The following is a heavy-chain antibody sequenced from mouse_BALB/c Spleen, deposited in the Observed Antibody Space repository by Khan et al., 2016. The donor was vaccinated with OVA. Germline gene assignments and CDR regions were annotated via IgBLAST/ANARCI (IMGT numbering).Heavy chain of an antibody. J-gene: IGHJ3*01. V-gene: IGHV5-9-3*01. Sequence: EVELVESGGGLVKPGGSLKLSCAVSGFTFSNYAMPWVRQTPEKRLEWVATISSGGSYTYYPDSVQGRFTISRDIAKNTLYLQMSSLRSEDTAIYDCARELFTTVVATLFAYWGQGTLVTVSA. D-gene: IGHD1-1*01. CDR3: ARELFTTVVATLFAY. CDR2: ISSGGSYT. CDR1: GFTFSNYA.